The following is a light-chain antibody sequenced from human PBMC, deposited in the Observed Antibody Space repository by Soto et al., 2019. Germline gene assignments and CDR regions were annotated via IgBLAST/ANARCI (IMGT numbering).Light chain of an antibody. Sequence: QAVVTQEPSLTVSPGGTVTLTCGSSTGTVTTYHFPYWFQQKPGQAPTALIFDTRNRHSWTPARFSGSLLGGKPALTLSGAEPEDEADYYCLLYYDTIRVFGGGTKVTVL. V-gene: IGLV7-46*01. J-gene: IGLJ1*01. CDR1: TGTVTTYHF. CDR3: LLYYDTIRV. CDR2: DTR.